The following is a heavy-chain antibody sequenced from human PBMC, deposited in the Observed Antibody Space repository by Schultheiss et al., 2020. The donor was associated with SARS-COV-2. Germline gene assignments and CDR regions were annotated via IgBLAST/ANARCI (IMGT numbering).Heavy chain of an antibody. CDR1: GFTVSSNY. J-gene: IGHJ4*02. CDR3: ARGPGQFIDY. D-gene: IGHD3-10*01. CDR2: IYSGGST. V-gene: IGHV3-53*05. Sequence: GESLKISCAASGFTVSSNYMSWVRQAPGKGLEWVSVIYSGGSTYYADSVKGRFTISRDNSKNTLYLQMNSLRDEDTAVYYCARGPGQFIDYWGQGTLVTVSS.